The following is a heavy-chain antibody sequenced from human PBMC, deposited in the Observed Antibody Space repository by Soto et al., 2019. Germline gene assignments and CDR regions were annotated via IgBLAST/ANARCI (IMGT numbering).Heavy chain of an antibody. D-gene: IGHD2-15*01. CDR2: IIPIIGVT. Sequence: QVQLVQSGAEVKRPGSSVKVSCESSGDTFNSYVISWVRQAPGQGLEWMGGIIPIIGVTHYAQKFQGRVTSTVLSPTGTAYMYLTSLAFEDTALYYCVRESLGAKVAEHWGLATLMTVSS. CDR3: VRESLGAKVAEH. J-gene: IGHJ4*02. CDR1: GDTFNSYV. V-gene: IGHV1-69*17.